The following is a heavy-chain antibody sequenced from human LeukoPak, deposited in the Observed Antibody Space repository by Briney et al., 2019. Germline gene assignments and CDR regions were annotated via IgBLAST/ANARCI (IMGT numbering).Heavy chain of an antibody. CDR2: IKQDGSEK. CDR1: GFTFSSYW. V-gene: IGHV3-7*01. CDR3: ARRAYRRDGYIPFDY. D-gene: IGHD5-24*01. J-gene: IGHJ4*02. Sequence: GGSLRLSCAASGFTFSSYWMSWVRQAPGKGLEWVANIKQDGSEKYYADSVKGRFTISRDNAKNSLYLQMNSLRAEDTAVYYCARRAYRRDGYIPFDYWGQGTLVTVSS.